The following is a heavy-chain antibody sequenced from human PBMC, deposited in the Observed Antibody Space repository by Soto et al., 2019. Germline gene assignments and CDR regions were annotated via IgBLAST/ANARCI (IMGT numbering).Heavy chain of an antibody. D-gene: IGHD3-10*01. CDR1: GFTVRSNY. Sequence: PGGSLRLSCAAFGFTVRSNYITWVRQAPGKGLEWVSVIYIGGSTYYADSVKGRFTISRDNSRNTLYLQMNSLRAADTAVYYCARGFPSMAYYGEYYFDKWGQGTLVTVSS. CDR2: IYIGGST. J-gene: IGHJ4*02. CDR3: ARGFPSMAYYGEYYFDK. V-gene: IGHV3-53*01.